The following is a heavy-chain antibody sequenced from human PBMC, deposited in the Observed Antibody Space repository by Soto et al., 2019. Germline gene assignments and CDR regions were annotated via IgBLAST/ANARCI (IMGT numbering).Heavy chain of an antibody. V-gene: IGHV3-15*07. CDR1: GFSFNNAW. D-gene: IGHD3-22*01. CDR3: STEYYDSSGLVT. J-gene: IGHJ5*02. Sequence: GGSLRPSCVASGFSFNNAWMNWVRRAPGKGLEWVGRIKSETDGGTTDHVAPVTGRFTISRDDSKNTLYLQMNSLEAEDTGVYYCSTEYYDSSGLVTWGRGTLVTSPQ. CDR2: IKSETDGGTT.